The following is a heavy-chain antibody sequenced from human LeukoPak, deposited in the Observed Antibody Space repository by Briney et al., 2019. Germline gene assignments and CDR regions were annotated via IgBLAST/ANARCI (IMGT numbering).Heavy chain of an antibody. D-gene: IGHD6-13*01. Sequence: SETLSLTCAVYGGSFSGYYWSWIRQPPGKGLEWIGEINHSGSTNYNPSLKRRVTISVDTSKNQFSLKLSSVTAADTAVYYCARGRHASPFQYSSSRAYYFDYWGQGTLVTVSS. CDR3: ARGRHASPFQYSSSRAYYFDY. J-gene: IGHJ4*02. CDR1: GGSFSGYY. CDR2: INHSGST. V-gene: IGHV4-34*01.